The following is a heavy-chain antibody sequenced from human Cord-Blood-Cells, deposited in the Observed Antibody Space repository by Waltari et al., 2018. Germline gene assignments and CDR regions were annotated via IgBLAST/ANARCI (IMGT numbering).Heavy chain of an antibody. CDR2: INHSGST. J-gene: IGHJ4*02. Sequence: QVQLQQWGAGLLKPSETLSPTCAVYGGSFSGYYWSWIRPPPGKGLEWIGEINHSGSTNYNPSLKSRVTISVDTSKNQFSLKVSSVTAADTAVYYCARKCSSSDGGGFDYWGQGTLVTVSS. CDR1: GGSFSGYY. D-gene: IGHD6-6*01. CDR3: ARKCSSSDGGGFDY. V-gene: IGHV4-34*01.